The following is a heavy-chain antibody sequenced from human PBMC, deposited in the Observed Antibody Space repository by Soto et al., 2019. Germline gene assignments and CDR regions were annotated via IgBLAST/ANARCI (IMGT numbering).Heavy chain of an antibody. V-gene: IGHV3-33*01. CDR3: ARIPQIAVAGTRFGYFDL. Sequence: QVQLEESGGGVVQPGRSLRLSCAASGFTFSSYGMHWVRQAPGKGLEWVAVIWYDGSNKYYADSVKGRFTISRDNSKNTLYLQMNSLEAEDTAVYYCARIPQIAVAGTRFGYFDLWGRGTLVTVSS. CDR1: GFTFSSYG. CDR2: IWYDGSNK. D-gene: IGHD6-19*01. J-gene: IGHJ2*01.